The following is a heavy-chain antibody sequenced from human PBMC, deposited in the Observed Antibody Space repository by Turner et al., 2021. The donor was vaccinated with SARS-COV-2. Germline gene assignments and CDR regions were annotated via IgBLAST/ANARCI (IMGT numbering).Heavy chain of an antibody. V-gene: IGHV4-39*01. CDR2: IYYNGSS. CDR3: AGEVVVLTTTHYSMDF. D-gene: IGHD1-26*01. Sequence: QLQLQEWGSVLVKSSDLLSPSSIFSGGSISSSSYYWCWLRQPPAKGLELIGSIYYNGSSYYNPSLKSRVIISVDTSKNQFSLKLSSVTAADTAVYYCAGEVVVLTTTHYSMDFWGQGTTVTVSS. J-gene: IGHJ6*02. CDR1: GGSISSSSYY.